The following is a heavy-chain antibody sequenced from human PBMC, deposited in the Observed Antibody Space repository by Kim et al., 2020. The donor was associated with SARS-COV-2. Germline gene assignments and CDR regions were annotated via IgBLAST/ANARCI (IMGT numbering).Heavy chain of an antibody. J-gene: IGHJ4*02. CDR1: GGSISSSNW. V-gene: IGHV4-4*02. CDR2: IHHSGGT. CDR3: ARGWELLPFDY. Sequence: SETLSLTCAVSGGSISSSNWWSWVRQPPGKGLAWIGEIHHSGGTNYNPSLKSRVTISVDKSKNQFSLKLSSVTAADTAVYYCARGWELLPFDYWGQGTLVTVSS. D-gene: IGHD1-26*01.